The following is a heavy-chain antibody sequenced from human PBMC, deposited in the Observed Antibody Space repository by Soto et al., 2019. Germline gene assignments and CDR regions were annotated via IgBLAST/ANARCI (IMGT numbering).Heavy chain of an antibody. J-gene: IGHJ4*02. D-gene: IGHD3-10*01. CDR2: INHSGST. CDR1: GGSFSGYY. CDR3: ARGTRGGYYYGSGTYDY. V-gene: IGHV4-34*01. Sequence: SETLSLTCAVYGGSFSGYYWSWIRQPPGKGLEWIGEINHSGSTNYNPSLKSRVTISVDTSKNQFSLKLSSVTAADTAVYYCARGTRGGYYYGSGTYDYWGQGTLVTVSS.